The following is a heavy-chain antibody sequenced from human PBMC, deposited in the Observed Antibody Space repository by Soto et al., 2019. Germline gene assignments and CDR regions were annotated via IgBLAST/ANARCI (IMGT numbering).Heavy chain of an antibody. Sequence: GGSLRLSCVASRFDFSSYEMSWVRQAAGKGLEWVSRVSLTGDRTNYAGSVKGRFTVSRDNFKNALYLEMDSLRPDDTAIYHCARGGGYCTPTSCAIDSWGRGTPVTVSS. V-gene: IGHV3-23*01. CDR2: VSLTGDRT. CDR1: RFDFSSYE. D-gene: IGHD2-8*01. J-gene: IGHJ4*02. CDR3: ARGGGYCTPTSCAIDS.